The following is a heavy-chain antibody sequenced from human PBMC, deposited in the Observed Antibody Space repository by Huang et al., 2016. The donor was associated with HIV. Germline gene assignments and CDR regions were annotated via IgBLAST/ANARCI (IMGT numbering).Heavy chain of an antibody. D-gene: IGHD6-13*01. V-gene: IGHV3-21*01. CDR3: ARVRGQQLSPFDS. CDR2: SFI. Sequence: SFIDYADSVKGRFSISRDNAKNSLYLQMNNLRGEDTAVYYCARVRGQQLSPFDSWGQGTLVTVSS. J-gene: IGHJ4*02.